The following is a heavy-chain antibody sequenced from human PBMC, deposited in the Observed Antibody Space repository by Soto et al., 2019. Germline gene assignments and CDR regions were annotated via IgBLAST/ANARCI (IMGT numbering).Heavy chain of an antibody. CDR3: ARGSLAMDY. CDR2: VFPSGNT. D-gene: IGHD3-16*02. V-gene: IGHV4-4*07. CDR1: GASLSNFY. J-gene: IGHJ4*02. Sequence: QVQLQESGPGLVKPSETLSLTCTVSGASLSNFYWSWIRQPAGKGLEWIGPVFPSGNTNYNPSLKSRVTMSIDSSKNQFSLTLNSVTAADTAVYYCARGSLAMDYWGQGTLVIVSS.